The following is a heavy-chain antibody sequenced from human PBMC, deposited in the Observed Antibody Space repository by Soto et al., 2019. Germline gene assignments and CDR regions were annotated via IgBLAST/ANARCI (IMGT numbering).Heavy chain of an antibody. CDR2: IYRTGST. D-gene: IGHD1-7*01. CDR3: ASRDPGTSVDY. J-gene: IGHJ4*02. V-gene: IGHV4-4*02. CDR1: GGSFTSNNW. Sequence: QVQLQESGPGLVKPSGTLSLTCAVSGGSFTSNNWWTWVRQPPGQGLEWIGGIYRTGSTNYNPSLTRRVTISLDKSENQFSLKVTSLTAADTAVQYCASRDPGTSVDYWGEGTLVTVSS.